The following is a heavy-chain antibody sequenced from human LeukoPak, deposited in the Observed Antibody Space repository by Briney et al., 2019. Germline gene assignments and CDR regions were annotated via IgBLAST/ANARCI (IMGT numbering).Heavy chain of an antibody. CDR1: GGSISSSNY. J-gene: IGHJ4*02. CDR2: IYYSGST. D-gene: IGHD1-26*01. V-gene: IGHV4-61*01. CDR3: ARDQRSRGSGSFGFDY. Sequence: SGTLSLTCAVSGGSISSSNYWSWIRQPPGKGLEWIGYIYYSGSTNYNPSLKSRVTISVDTSKNQFSLKLSSVTAADTAVYYCARDQRSRGSGSFGFDYWGQGTLVTVSS.